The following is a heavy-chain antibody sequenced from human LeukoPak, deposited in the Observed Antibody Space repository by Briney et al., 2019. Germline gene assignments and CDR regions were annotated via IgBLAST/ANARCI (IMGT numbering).Heavy chain of an antibody. Sequence: GGSLRLSCAASGFTFSSYSMNWVRQAPGKGLEWVSSISSSSSYIYYADSVKGRFTISRDNAKNSLYLQMNSLRAEDTAVYYWARDSIQLWSSTYYFDYWGQGTLVTVSS. CDR2: ISSSSSYI. CDR3: ARDSIQLWSSTYYFDY. J-gene: IGHJ4*02. D-gene: IGHD5-18*01. V-gene: IGHV3-21*01. CDR1: GFTFSSYS.